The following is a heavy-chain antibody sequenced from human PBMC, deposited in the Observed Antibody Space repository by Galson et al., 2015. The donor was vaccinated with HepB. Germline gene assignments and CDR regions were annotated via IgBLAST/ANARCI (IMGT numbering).Heavy chain of an antibody. CDR1: GYTFTSDG. D-gene: IGHD3-10*01. J-gene: IGHJ4*02. Sequence: SVKVSCKASGYTFTSDGISWVRQAPGQGLEWMGWISTYNGHTNYAQKFQGRVTMSTDTSTRTAYMDLRSLRSDDTAVYYCARGYGSGSLFDYWGQGTLVTVSS. CDR3: ARGYGSGSLFDY. V-gene: IGHV1-18*01. CDR2: ISTYNGHT.